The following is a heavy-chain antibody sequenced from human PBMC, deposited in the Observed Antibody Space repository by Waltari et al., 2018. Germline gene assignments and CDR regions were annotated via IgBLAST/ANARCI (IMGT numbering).Heavy chain of an antibody. CDR2: LNPNSGNT. Sequence: QVQLVQSGAEVKKAGASVKVSCKASGYPFIMHDINWVRQATGQGLEWMGWLNPNSGNTGYAQKFQGRVTMTRNTSISTAYMELNSLTSEDTAVYYCARAFRSSWFGAWLDPWGQGTPVAVSS. CDR1: GYPFIMHD. V-gene: IGHV1-8*01. J-gene: IGHJ5*02. CDR3: ARAFRSSWFGAWLDP. D-gene: IGHD3-10*01.